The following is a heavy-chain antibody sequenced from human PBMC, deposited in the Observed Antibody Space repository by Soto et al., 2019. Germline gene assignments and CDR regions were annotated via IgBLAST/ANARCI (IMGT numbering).Heavy chain of an antibody. D-gene: IGHD3-3*01. V-gene: IGHV3-33*01. Sequence: PLGVLRLSCAASGFTFSSYGMHWVRQAPGKGLEWVAVIWYDGSNTYYADSVKGRFSISRDNSKNTLYLQMNSLRAEDTAVYYCARDKMSRYDFWSGPNYYYGMDVWGQGTTVTVSS. CDR1: GFTFSSYG. CDR2: IWYDGSNT. CDR3: ARDKMSRYDFWSGPNYYYGMDV. J-gene: IGHJ6*02.